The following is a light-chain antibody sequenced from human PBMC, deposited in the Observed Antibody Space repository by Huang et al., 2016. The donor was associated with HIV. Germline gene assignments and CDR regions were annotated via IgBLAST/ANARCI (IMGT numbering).Light chain of an antibody. Sequence: EIVLTQSPGTLSLSPGERATLSCRASQSVSSNYLAWYQQKPGQAPRLLIYGASSRATGIPDRVSGSGSGTDFTLTISRLEPEDFAVYYCQQYGSSPPHTFGQGTKLEIK. J-gene: IGKJ2*01. CDR1: QSVSSNY. V-gene: IGKV3-20*01. CDR3: QQYGSSPPHT. CDR2: GAS.